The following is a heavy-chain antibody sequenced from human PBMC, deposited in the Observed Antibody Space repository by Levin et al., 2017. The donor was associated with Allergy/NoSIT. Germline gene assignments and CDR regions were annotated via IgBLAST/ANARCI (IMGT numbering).Heavy chain of an antibody. V-gene: IGHV4-59*01. CDR2: IYYSGST. J-gene: IGHJ3*02. CDR3: ARVYPYTGLFDI. CDR1: GGSISSYY. Sequence: MASETLSLTCTVSGGSISSYYWSWIRQPPGKGLEWIGYIYYSGSTNYNPSLKSRVTISVDTSKNQFSLKLSSVTAADTAVYYCARVYPYTGLFDIWGQGTMVTVSS. D-gene: IGHD1-26*01.